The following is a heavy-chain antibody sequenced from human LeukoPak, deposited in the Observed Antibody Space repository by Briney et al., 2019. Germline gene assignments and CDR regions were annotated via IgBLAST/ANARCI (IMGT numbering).Heavy chain of an antibody. V-gene: IGHV3-21*01. CDR2: ISSSSSYI. Sequence: PGGSLRLSCAASGFTFSSYEMNWVRQAPGKGLEWVSSISSSSSYIYYADSVKGRFTISRDNAKNSLYLQMNSLRAEDTAVYYCATSPWAVTERLLFDYWGQGTLVTVSS. J-gene: IGHJ4*02. CDR3: ATSPWAVTERLLFDY. CDR1: GFTFSSYE. D-gene: IGHD4-11*01.